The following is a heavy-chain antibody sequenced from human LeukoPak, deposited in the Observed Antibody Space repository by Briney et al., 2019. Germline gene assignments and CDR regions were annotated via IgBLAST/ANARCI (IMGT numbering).Heavy chain of an antibody. D-gene: IGHD3-9*01. V-gene: IGHV1-46*01. J-gene: IGHJ4*02. CDR3: ARDSQKSTYYDILTGYHLDY. CDR1: GYTFTSYY. Sequence: ASVKVSCKASGYTFTSYYMHWVRQAPGQGLEWMGIINPSGGSTSYAQKFQGRVTMTRDTSTSTVYMELSSLRSEDTAVYYCARDSQKSTYYDILTGYHLDYWGQGTLVTVSS. CDR2: INPSGGST.